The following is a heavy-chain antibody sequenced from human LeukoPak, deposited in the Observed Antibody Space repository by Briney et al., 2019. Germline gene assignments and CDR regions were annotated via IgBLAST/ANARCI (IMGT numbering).Heavy chain of an antibody. CDR1: GGSISSYY. J-gene: IGHJ4*02. Sequence: PSETLSLTCTVSGGSISSYYWSWIRQPPGKGLEWIGYIYYSGSTNYNPSLKSRVTISVDTSKNQFSLKLSSVTAADTAVYYCASGPYYYDSSGYYDGGREYYSDYWGQGTLVTVSS. D-gene: IGHD3-22*01. CDR2: IYYSGST. CDR3: ASGPYYYDSSGYYDGGREYYSDY. V-gene: IGHV4-59*01.